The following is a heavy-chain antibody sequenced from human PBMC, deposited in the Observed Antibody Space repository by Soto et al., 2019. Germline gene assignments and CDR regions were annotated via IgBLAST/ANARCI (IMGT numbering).Heavy chain of an antibody. Sequence: EVQLVESGGGLVQPGRSLRLSCAASGFRFADYTMHWVRQAPGKGLEWVSGLTWNSESIAYADSVKGRFTISRDNAKNSLYLQMNSLRAEDTAFYFCAEGAISGTLNWFDPWGQGTLVTVSS. V-gene: IGHV3-9*01. CDR2: LTWNSESI. J-gene: IGHJ5*02. D-gene: IGHD6-13*01. CDR1: GFRFADYT. CDR3: AEGAISGTLNWFDP.